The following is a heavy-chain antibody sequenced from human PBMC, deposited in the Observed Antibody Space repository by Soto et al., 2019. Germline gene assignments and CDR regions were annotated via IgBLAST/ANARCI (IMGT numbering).Heavy chain of an antibody. J-gene: IGHJ6*02. CDR2: IYYSGST. CDR3: AREGKVVVPAATFRYYYYGMDV. CDR1: GGPISSYY. Sequence: SETLSLTCTVSGGPISSYYWSWIRQPPGKGLEWIGYIYYSGSTNYNPSLKSRVTISVDTSKNQFSLKLSSVTAADTAVYYCAREGKVVVPAATFRYYYYGMDVWGQGTTVTVSS. D-gene: IGHD2-2*01. V-gene: IGHV4-59*01.